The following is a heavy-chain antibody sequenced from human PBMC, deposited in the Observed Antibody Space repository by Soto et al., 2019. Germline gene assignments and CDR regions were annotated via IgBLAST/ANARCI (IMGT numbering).Heavy chain of an antibody. CDR1: GFSFRNYA. CDR2: ISGGGGST. CDR3: AKLKGGLGRFYGMDA. D-gene: IGHD2-15*01. V-gene: IGHV3-23*04. Sequence: QLVESGGGSLQPGGSLRLSCAASGFSFRNYAMTWVRQSPGKGLEWVSLISGGGGSTDYADSVKGRFSISRDNSHNMLYLQMNGLRGEDTALYYCAKLKGGLGRFYGMDAWGQGTMVSVSS. J-gene: IGHJ6*02.